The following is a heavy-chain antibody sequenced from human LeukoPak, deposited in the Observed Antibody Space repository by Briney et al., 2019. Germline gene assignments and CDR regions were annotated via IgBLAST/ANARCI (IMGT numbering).Heavy chain of an antibody. Sequence: SETLSLTCTVSGGSISGYYWSWIRQPAGKGLEWIGRIYTSGSTNYNPSLKSRVTMSVDTSKNQFSLKLSSVTAADTAVYYCATEMASLRGLDYWGQGTLVTVSS. CDR2: IYTSGST. D-gene: IGHD3-10*01. CDR3: ATEMASLRGLDY. J-gene: IGHJ4*02. CDR1: GGSISGYY. V-gene: IGHV4-4*07.